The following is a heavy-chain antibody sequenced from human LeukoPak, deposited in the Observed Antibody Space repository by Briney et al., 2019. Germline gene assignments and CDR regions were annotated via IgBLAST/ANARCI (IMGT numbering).Heavy chain of an antibody. Sequence: KPGGSLRLSCAASGFTFSSYSMNWVRQAPGKGLEWIGSIYYSGSTYYNPSLKSRVTISVDTSKNQFSLKLSSVTAADTAVYYCARLDYYDSSGYPIDYWGQGTLVTVSS. J-gene: IGHJ4*02. V-gene: IGHV4-59*05. CDR1: GFTFSSYSMN. CDR3: ARLDYYDSSGYPIDY. D-gene: IGHD3-22*01. CDR2: IYYSGST.